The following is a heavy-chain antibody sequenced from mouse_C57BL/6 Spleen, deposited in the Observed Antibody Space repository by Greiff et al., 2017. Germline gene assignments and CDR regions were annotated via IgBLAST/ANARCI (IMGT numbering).Heavy chain of an antibody. Sequence: VQLQESGPGLVQPSQSLSITCTVSGFSLTSYGVHWVRQSPGKGLEWLGVIWSGGSTDYNAAFISRLSISKDNSKSQVFFKMNSLQADDTAIYXCARISFDYYGSSDYYAMDYWGQGTSVTVSS. CDR1: GFSLTSYG. J-gene: IGHJ4*01. V-gene: IGHV2-2*01. D-gene: IGHD1-1*01. CDR2: IWSGGST. CDR3: ARISFDYYGSSDYYAMDY.